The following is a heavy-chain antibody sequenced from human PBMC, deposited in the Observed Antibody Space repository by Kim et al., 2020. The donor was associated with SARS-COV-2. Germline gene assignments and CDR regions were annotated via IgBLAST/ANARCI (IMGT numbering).Heavy chain of an antibody. Sequence: GGSLRLSCAASGFTFSNAWMSWVRQAPGKGLEWVGRIKSKTDGGTTDYAAPVKGRFTISRDDSKNTLYLQMNSLKTEDTAVYYCTTVVVPAATLYYYYGMDVWGQGTTVTVSS. CDR3: TTVVVPAATLYYYYGMDV. CDR2: IKSKTDGGTT. D-gene: IGHD2-2*01. V-gene: IGHV3-15*01. CDR1: GFTFSNAW. J-gene: IGHJ6*02.